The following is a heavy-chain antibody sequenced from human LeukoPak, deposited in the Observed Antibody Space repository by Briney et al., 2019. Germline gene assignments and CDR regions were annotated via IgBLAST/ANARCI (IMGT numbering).Heavy chain of an antibody. CDR2: INPSGGST. V-gene: IGHV1-46*01. D-gene: IGHD6-13*01. CDR1: GYTLTSYG. Sequence: ASVKVSCKASGYTLTSYGISWVRQAPGQGLEWMGIINPSGGSTSYAQKFQGRVTMTRDTSTSTVYMELSSLRSEDTAVYYCARSQGSSWYVFFDYWGQGTLVTVSS. J-gene: IGHJ4*02. CDR3: ARSQGSSWYVFFDY.